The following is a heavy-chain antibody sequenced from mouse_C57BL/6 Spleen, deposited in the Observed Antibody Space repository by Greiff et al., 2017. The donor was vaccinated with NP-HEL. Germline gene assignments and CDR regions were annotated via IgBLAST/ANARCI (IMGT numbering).Heavy chain of an antibody. V-gene: IGHV5-17*01. Sequence: EVKLMESGGGLVKPGGSLKLSCAASGFTFSDYGMHWVRQAPEKGLEWVAYISSGSSTIYYADTVKGRFTISRDNAKNTLFLQMTSLRSEDTAMYYGTRKSRFITTVVATEGYAMDYWGQGTSVTVSS. J-gene: IGHJ4*01. CDR3: TRKSRFITTVVATEGYAMDY. CDR1: GFTFSDYG. D-gene: IGHD1-1*01. CDR2: ISSGSSTI.